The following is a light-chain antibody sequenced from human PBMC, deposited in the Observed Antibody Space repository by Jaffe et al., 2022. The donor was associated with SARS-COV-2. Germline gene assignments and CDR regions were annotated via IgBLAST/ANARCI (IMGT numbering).Light chain of an antibody. Sequence: QSVLTQPPSVSAAPGQEVTISCSGSTSNIGNNYVSWYQQLPGAAPKLLIYDNDMRPSGIPDRFSGSKSGTSATLGITGLQPGDEADYYCATWGAGLSAGGVFGGGTKLTVL. CDR1: TSNIGNNY. J-gene: IGLJ3*02. CDR2: DND. V-gene: IGLV1-51*01. CDR3: ATWGAGLSAGGV.